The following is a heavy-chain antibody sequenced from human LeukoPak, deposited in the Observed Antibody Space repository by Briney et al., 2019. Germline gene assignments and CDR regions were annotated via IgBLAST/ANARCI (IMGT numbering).Heavy chain of an antibody. J-gene: IGHJ4*02. CDR1: GFTFSSYG. Sequence: PGRSLRLSCAASGFTFSSYGMHWVRQAPGKGLEWVAVISYDGSNKYYADSVKGRYTISRDNSKNTLYLQMNSLRAEDMAVYYCASQIIGGYSYGYDYWGQGTLVTVSS. D-gene: IGHD5-18*01. V-gene: IGHV3-30*03. CDR2: ISYDGSNK. CDR3: ASQIIGGYSYGYDY.